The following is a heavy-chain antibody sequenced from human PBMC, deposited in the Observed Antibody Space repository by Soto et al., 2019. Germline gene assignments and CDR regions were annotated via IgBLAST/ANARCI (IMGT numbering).Heavy chain of an antibody. CDR1: GFPFSSYV. D-gene: IGHD4-4*01. CDR3: AKDSNKYSSSLRGRYFDY. V-gene: IGHV3-23*01. Sequence: EVQLLESGGGLVQRGGSLRLSCAASGFPFSSYVMSWVRQAPGKGLEWVSGISGGGNNTFYADSVKGRFTISRDNSKKNLLLQINSLGAEDTAVYYCAKDSNKYSSSLRGRYFDYWGQGIGVTVSS. J-gene: IGHJ4*02. CDR2: ISGGGNNT.